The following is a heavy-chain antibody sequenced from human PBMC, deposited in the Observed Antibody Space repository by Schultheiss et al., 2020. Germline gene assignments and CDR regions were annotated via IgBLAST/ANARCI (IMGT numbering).Heavy chain of an antibody. CDR2: ISGSGGST. Sequence: GESLRLSCAASGFTFSSYSMNWVRQAPGKGLEWVSAISGSGGSTYYADSVKGRFTISRDNSKNTLYLQMSSLRAEDTAVYYCARIAVTGHFDYWGQGTLVTVSS. V-gene: IGHV3-23*01. D-gene: IGHD6-19*01. CDR1: GFTFSSYS. CDR3: ARIAVTGHFDY. J-gene: IGHJ4*02.